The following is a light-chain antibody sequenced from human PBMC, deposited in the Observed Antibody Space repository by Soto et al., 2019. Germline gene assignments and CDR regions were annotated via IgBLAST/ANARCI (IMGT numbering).Light chain of an antibody. V-gene: IGKV1-5*01. Sequence: DIQMTQSPSTLSASVGDRVTITCRASQSIVRWLAWYQQKPGKAPKLLIYDASSLESGVPSRFSGSGSGTEFTLTIRSLQPDDFATYYCQQYNSYSRTFGQGTKVEIK. CDR1: QSIVRW. J-gene: IGKJ1*01. CDR3: QQYNSYSRT. CDR2: DAS.